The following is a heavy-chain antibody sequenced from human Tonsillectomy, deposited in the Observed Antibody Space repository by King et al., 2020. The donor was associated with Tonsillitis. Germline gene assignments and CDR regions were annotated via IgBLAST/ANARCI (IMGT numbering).Heavy chain of an antibody. J-gene: IGHJ3*01. CDR1: GFPFSNYI. CDR2: IDSSSSYI. Sequence: VQLVESGGGLVKPGGSLRLSCAASGFPFSNYIMNWVRRAPGKGLEWVASIDSSSSYIYYAGSVKGRFTLSRDDAKNSLYLILNSLRVEDTAVYYCAGDNTRYGEYVNAFDVWGQGTGVTVSS. D-gene: IGHD4/OR15-4a*01. CDR3: AGDNTRYGEYVNAFDV. V-gene: IGHV3-21*01.